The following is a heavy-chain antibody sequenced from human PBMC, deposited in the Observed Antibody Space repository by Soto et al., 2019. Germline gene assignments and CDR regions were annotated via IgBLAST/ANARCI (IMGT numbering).Heavy chain of an antibody. V-gene: IGHV1-8*01. CDR2: MNPNSGNT. D-gene: IGHD3-3*01. J-gene: IGHJ5*02. CDR3: ARGGLRFLEWLLYWFDP. Sequence: GASVKVSCKASGYTFTSYDINWVRQATGQGLEWMGWMNPNSGNTGYAQKFQGRVTMTRNTSISTAYMELSSLRSEDTAVYYCARGGLRFLEWLLYWFDPWGQEPRSPSPQ. CDR1: GYTFTSYD.